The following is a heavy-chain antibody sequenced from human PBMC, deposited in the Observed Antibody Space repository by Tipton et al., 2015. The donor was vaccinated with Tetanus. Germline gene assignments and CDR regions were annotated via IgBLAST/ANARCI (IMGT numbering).Heavy chain of an antibody. J-gene: IGHJ4*02. CDR3: ARDQARGARGWNYFDY. Sequence: LVKPTQTLSLTCTVSGGSISSGGYYWSWIRQHPGKGLEWIGDIYNSGSTPYNPSLKSRVTILVDTTKNQFSLKLKSVTAADTAVYYCARDQARGARGWNYFDYWGQGSLVTVSS. V-gene: IGHV4-31*03. CDR2: IYNSGST. CDR1: GGSISSGGYY. D-gene: IGHD1-26*01.